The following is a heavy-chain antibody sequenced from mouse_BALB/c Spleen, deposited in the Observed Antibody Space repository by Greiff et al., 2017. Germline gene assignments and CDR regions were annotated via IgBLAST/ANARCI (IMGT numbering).Heavy chain of an antibody. J-gene: IGHJ4*01. CDR1: GFTFSSYA. Sequence: EVQRVESGGGLVKPGGSLKLSCAASGFTFSSYAMSWVRQSPEKRLEWVAEISSGGSYTYYPDTVTGRFTISRDNAKNTLYLEMSSLRSEDTAMYYCAREGGLYAMDYWGQGTSVTVSS. CDR2: ISSGGSYT. CDR3: AREGGLYAMDY. D-gene: IGHD1-1*02. V-gene: IGHV5-9-4*01.